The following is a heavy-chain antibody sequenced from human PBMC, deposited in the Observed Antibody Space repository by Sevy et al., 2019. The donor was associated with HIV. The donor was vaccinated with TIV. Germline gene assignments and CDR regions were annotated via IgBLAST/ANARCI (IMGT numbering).Heavy chain of an antibody. CDR2: ISGSGGST. CDR3: AKDGGYSSGWYELGYFDL. Sequence: GGSLRLSCAASGFTFSSYAMSWVRQAPGKGLEWVSAISGSGGSTYYADSVKGRFTISRDNSKNTLYRQMNSLRAEDTAVDYCAKDGGYSSGWYELGYFDLWGRGTLVTVSS. J-gene: IGHJ2*01. D-gene: IGHD6-19*01. V-gene: IGHV3-23*01. CDR1: GFTFSSYA.